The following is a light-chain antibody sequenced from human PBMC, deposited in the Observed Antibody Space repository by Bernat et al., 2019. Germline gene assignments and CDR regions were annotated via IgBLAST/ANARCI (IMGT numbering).Light chain of an antibody. V-gene: IGLV1-40*01. CDR2: GNS. J-gene: IGLJ3*02. CDR1: SSNIGVDYD. CDR3: QSYDNSLSVRV. Sequence: QSVLTQPPSVSGAPGQRVTISCTGSSSNIGVDYDVLWYQQLPGTAPKLLIYGNSNRPSGVPDRFSGSKSGTSASLAITGLQAEDEADYYCQSYDNSLSVRVFGGGTKLTVL.